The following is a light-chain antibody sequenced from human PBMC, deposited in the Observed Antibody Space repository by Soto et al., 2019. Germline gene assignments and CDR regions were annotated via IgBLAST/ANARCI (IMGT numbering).Light chain of an antibody. Sequence: IQMPQSASTMSVSFCTRVTITCGASQSISSWLAWYQQKTGKAPKLLIYKVSSLESGVPSRFSGSGYGTEFNLTISSLQPDDFATYYCQQYNSYSWTFGQGTKVDIK. J-gene: IGKJ1*01. CDR3: QQYNSYSWT. V-gene: IGKV1-5*03. CDR2: KVS. CDR1: QSISSW.